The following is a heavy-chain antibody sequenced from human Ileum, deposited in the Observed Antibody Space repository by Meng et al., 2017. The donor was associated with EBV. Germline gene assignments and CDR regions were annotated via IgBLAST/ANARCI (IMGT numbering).Heavy chain of an antibody. CDR3: SRDLAGPYDD. CDR1: VFPFSHYW. Sequence: EVELVRSGGPLVQPGGSLRLFCATSVFPFSHYWMHWVRQVPGKGLVWVSRTNEDGGFTTYADSVRGRFTISRDNTKNILYLQMDSLRAEDTAVYFCSRDLAGPYDDWGQGTLVTVSS. V-gene: IGHV3-74*01. J-gene: IGHJ4*02. CDR2: TNEDGGFT.